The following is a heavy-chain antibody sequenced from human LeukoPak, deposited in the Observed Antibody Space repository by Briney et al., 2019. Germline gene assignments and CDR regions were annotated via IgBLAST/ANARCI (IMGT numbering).Heavy chain of an antibody. CDR3: ARDRRDGYHLIDY. V-gene: IGHV4-30-4*08. Sequence: SETLSLTCTVSGGSIRSSYYYWGWIRQPPGKGLEWIGYIYYSGSTYYNPSLKSRVTISVDTSKNQFSLKLSSVTAADTAVYYCARDRRDGYHLIDYWGQGTLVTVSS. D-gene: IGHD5-24*01. CDR2: IYYSGST. J-gene: IGHJ4*02. CDR1: GGSIRSSYYY.